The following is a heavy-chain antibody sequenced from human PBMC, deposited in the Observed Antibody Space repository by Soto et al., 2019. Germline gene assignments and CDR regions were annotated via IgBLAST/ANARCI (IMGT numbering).Heavy chain of an antibody. CDR2: IYYSGST. J-gene: IGHJ4*02. V-gene: IGHV4-59*08. CDR3: ARPGRDWGALHY. D-gene: IGHD7-27*01. Sequence: PSETLSLTCTVSGGSISSYYWSWIRQPPGKGLEWIGYIYYSGSTNYNPSLKSRVTISVDTSKNQFSLKLSSVTAADTAVYYCARPGRDWGALHYWGQGTLVTVSS. CDR1: GGSISSYY.